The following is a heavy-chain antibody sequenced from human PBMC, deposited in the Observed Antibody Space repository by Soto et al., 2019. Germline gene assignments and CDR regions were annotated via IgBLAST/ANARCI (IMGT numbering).Heavy chain of an antibody. CDR2: IYSDDDK. CDR1: GFSLSSTGVA. CDR3: AHSGWQQLVRGFGY. Sequence: QITLKESGPTLVKPTQTLTLTCTFSGFSLSSTGVAVGWIRQPPGKALEWLALIYSDDDKRYSPSLKSRLTNTKDTAKIQVVLTMTNIDPVDTATYYCAHSGWQQLVRGFGYWGKGTLVTVSS. V-gene: IGHV2-5*02. D-gene: IGHD6-13*01. J-gene: IGHJ4*02.